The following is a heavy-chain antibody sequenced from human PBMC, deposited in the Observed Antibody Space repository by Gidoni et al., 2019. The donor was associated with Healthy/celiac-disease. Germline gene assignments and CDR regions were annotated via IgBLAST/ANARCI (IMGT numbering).Heavy chain of an antibody. CDR3: ARRGYYDSSGYYYLGITFDI. J-gene: IGHJ3*02. V-gene: IGHV4-39*01. CDR2: IDYSGST. Sequence: QLQLQESGPGLVKPSETLSLTCTVSGGSSSSRSYYLGWIRQPPGKGLEWIGSIDYSGSTYYNPSLKSRVTISVDTSKNQFSLKLSSVTAADTAVYYCARRGYYDSSGYYYLGITFDIWGQGTMVTVSS. CDR1: GGSSSSRSYY. D-gene: IGHD3-22*01.